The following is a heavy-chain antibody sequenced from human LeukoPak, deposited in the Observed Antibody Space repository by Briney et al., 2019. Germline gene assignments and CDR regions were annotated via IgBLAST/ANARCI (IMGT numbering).Heavy chain of an antibody. V-gene: IGHV4-39*01. CDR3: ARVTAYDGSGYYKYYFDY. J-gene: IGHJ4*02. Sequence: PSETLSLTCTVSGGSISSSSYCWGWIRQPPGKGLEWIGSTDFSGSTYYNPSLKSRVTISVDPSKNQFSLKLSSVTAADTAVYYCARVTAYDGSGYYKYYFDYWGQGTLVTVSS. CDR2: TDFSGST. CDR1: GGSISSSSYC. D-gene: IGHD3-22*01.